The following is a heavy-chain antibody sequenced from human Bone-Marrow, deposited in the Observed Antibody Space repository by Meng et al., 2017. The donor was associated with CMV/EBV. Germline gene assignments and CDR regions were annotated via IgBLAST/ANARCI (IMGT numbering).Heavy chain of an antibody. CDR2: IYYSGST. Sequence: SETLSLTCTVSGGSISSSSYYWGWIRQPPGKGLEWIGSIYYSGSTNYNPSLKSRVTISVDTSKNQFSLKLSSVTAADTAVYYCARVDDYTGYYGMDVWGQGTTVTVSS. V-gene: IGHV4-39*07. J-gene: IGHJ6*02. CDR3: ARVDDYTGYYGMDV. D-gene: IGHD4-11*01. CDR1: GGSISSSSYY.